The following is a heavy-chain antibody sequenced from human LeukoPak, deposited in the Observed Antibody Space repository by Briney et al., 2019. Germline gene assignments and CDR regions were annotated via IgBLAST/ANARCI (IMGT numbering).Heavy chain of an antibody. J-gene: IGHJ6*02. Sequence: GGSLRLSCSASGFPFSSYAMHWVRQAPGXGLEYVSAISDSGGSTYYEDSVKGRFTISRDNSKNTLYLQMSSLRAEDTAVYFCVRGYSFGPYGMDVWGQGTTVTVSS. CDR2: ISDSGGST. CDR1: GFPFSSYA. V-gene: IGHV3-64D*09. D-gene: IGHD2-15*01. CDR3: VRGYSFGPYGMDV.